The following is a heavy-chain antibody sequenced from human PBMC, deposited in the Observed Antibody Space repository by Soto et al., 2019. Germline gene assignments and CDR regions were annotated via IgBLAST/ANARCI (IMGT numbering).Heavy chain of an antibody. V-gene: IGHV3-30*18. D-gene: IGHD6-19*01. CDR2: ISYDGSNK. Sequence: GGSLRLSCAASGFTFSSYGMHWVRQAPGKGLERVAVISYDGSNKYYADSVKGRFTISRDNSKNTLYLQMNSLRAEDTAVYYCAKDHRPPGGIAVAAPRGPFDYWGQGTLVTVS. CDR3: AKDHRPPGGIAVAAPRGPFDY. CDR1: GFTFSSYG. J-gene: IGHJ4*02.